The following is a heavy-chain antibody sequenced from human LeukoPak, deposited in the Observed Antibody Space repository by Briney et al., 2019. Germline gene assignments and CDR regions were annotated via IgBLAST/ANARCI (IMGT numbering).Heavy chain of an antibody. D-gene: IGHD6-6*01. CDR3: ASLNGSAARPFDY. J-gene: IGHJ4*02. Sequence: SETLSLTCTVSGGSISSYYWSWIRQPPGKGLEWIGEINHSGSTNYNPSLKSRVTISVDTSKNQFSLKLSSVTAADTAVYYCASLNGSAARPFDYWGQGTLVTVSS. CDR2: INHSGST. CDR1: GGSISSYY. V-gene: IGHV4-34*01.